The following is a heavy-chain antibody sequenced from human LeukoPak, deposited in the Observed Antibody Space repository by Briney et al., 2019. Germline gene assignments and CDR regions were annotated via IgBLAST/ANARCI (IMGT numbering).Heavy chain of an antibody. Sequence: GASVKVSCKASGYTFTGYYMHWVRQAPGHRLEWMGWINPNSGGTNCAQKFQGRVTMTRDTSISTAYMELSRLRSDDTAVYYCARDLGYDFWSGYDLWGQGTLVTVSS. CDR1: GYTFTGYY. CDR2: INPNSGGT. J-gene: IGHJ4*02. CDR3: ARDLGYDFWSGYDL. D-gene: IGHD3-3*01. V-gene: IGHV1-2*02.